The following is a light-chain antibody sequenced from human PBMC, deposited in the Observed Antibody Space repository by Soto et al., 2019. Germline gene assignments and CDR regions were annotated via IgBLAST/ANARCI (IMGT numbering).Light chain of an antibody. V-gene: IGKV1-39*01. CDR3: QQSFDTPFT. CDR1: QSISNH. Sequence: DIPMTQSPSSLSASVEDRVIITCRASQSISNHLNWYQQKPGKAPKLLIFAASSLQSGVPSRFSGSRSGPDFTLTISSLQPEDFATYYCQQSFDTPFTFGQGTKLEIK. CDR2: AAS. J-gene: IGKJ2*01.